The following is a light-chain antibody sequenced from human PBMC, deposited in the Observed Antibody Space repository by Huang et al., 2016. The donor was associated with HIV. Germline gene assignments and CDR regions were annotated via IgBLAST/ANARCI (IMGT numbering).Light chain of an antibody. CDR3: QQHSYWPIT. Sequence: DIVLTQSPATLSLSPGERATVSCRASQRVSTFLAWYQHKPGKAPRLLIFDASNRASGVPARFSGTGSGTDFTLTISSLEPSDVAVYYCQQHSYWPITFGRGTRLEI. CDR1: QRVSTF. CDR2: DAS. V-gene: IGKV3-11*01. J-gene: IGKJ5*01.